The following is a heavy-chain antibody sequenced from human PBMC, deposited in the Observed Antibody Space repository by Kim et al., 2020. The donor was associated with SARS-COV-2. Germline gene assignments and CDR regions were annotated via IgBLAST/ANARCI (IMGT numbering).Heavy chain of an antibody. CDR3: ARRGGGGGALDI. CDR2: IYQSGSA. V-gene: IGHV4-4*02. J-gene: IGHJ3*02. Sequence: SETLSLTCAVSGGSIISGDWWSWVRQPPGKGLEWIGEIYQSGSANYNPSLKSRVTLSVDNSKNQFSLTLTSVTAADTAVYYCARRGGGGGALDIWGQGTMVSVSS. CDR1: GGSIISGDW. D-gene: IGHD2-15*01.